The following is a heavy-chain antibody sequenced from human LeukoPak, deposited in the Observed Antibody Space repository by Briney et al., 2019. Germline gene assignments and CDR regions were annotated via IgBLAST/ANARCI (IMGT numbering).Heavy chain of an antibody. CDR3: ARRVSETGSPLDA. CDR2: INCANSDT. Sequence: GESLKISCRGYSFTNYWIGWVRQMPGKGLEWMALINCANSDTRYSPSFQGQVIVSVDRSITTAYLELSSLKASDTAMYYCARRVSETGSPLDAWGQGTMVT. V-gene: IGHV5-51*01. CDR1: YSFTNYW. J-gene: IGHJ3*01. D-gene: IGHD3-10*01.